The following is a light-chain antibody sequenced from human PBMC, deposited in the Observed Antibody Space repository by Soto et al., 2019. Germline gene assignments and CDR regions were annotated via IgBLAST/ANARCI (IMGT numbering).Light chain of an antibody. CDR3: SSYAGSRNV. V-gene: IGLV2-8*01. J-gene: IGLJ1*01. CDR1: SSDVGGYNY. Sequence: QSVLTQPPSASGSPGQSVAISCTGTSSDVGGYNYASWYQQHPGKAPELMIYEVNKRPSGVPDRFSGSKSGNTASLTVSGLQAEDEADYYCSSYAGSRNVFGTGTKVTVL. CDR2: EVN.